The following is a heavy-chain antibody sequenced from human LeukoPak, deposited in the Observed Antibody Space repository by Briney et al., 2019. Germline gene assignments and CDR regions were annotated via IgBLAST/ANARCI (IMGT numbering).Heavy chain of an antibody. V-gene: IGHV1-2*02. CDR1: GYTFTGYY. J-gene: IGHJ4*02. CDR2: INPNSGDT. D-gene: IGHD5-12*01. Sequence: ASVKVSCKASGYTFTGYYMHWVRQAPGQGLEWMGWINPNSGDTNYAQKFQGRVTMTRDTSNNTAYMEPSRLRTDDTAVYYCAKNPYEYYFDYWGQGTLVTVSS. CDR3: AKNPYEYYFDY.